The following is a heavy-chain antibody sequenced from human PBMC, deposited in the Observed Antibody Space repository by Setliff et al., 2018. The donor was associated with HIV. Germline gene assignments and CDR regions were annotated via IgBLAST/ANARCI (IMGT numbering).Heavy chain of an antibody. D-gene: IGHD6-13*01. CDR3: ATSTIAAAGASRADLDP. CDR2: IIPMYGVA. J-gene: IGHJ5*02. V-gene: IGHV1-69*10. CDR1: GGTFSSYV. Sequence: SVKVSCKASGGTFSSYVISWVRQAPGQGPEWMGGIIPMYGVANYAQNFQGRLAITADKSTTVSYMELSSLRSEDTAFYFCATSTIAAAGASRADLDPWGQGTLVTVSS.